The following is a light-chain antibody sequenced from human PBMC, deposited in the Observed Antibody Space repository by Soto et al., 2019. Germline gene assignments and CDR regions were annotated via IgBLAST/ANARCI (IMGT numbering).Light chain of an antibody. CDR3: QQYNNWPPRAT. CDR2: GAS. Sequence: EIVMTQSPATLSVSPGERATLSCRASQSVSSNLAWYQQKPGQAPRLLIYGASTRATGIPARFSGSGSGTEFTLTLSSLQSEDFAVYYCQQYNNWPPRATFGQGTKVEIK. V-gene: IGKV3-15*01. CDR1: QSVSSN. J-gene: IGKJ1*01.